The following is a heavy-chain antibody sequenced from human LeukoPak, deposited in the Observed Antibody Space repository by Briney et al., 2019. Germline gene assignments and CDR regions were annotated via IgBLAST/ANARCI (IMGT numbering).Heavy chain of an antibody. CDR2: MNPNSGNT. V-gene: IGHV1-8*01. Sequence: ASVKVSCKASGYTFTSYDINWVRQATGQGLEWMGWMNPNSGNTGYAQKFQGRVTMTRNTSISTAYMELSSLRSEDTAVYYCARDYGDLNYYYYYMDVWGKGTTVTVSS. D-gene: IGHD4-17*01. J-gene: IGHJ6*03. CDR3: ARDYGDLNYYYYYMDV. CDR1: GYTFTSYD.